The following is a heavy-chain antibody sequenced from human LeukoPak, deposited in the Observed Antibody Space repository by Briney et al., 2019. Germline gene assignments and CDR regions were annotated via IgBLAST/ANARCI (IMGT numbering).Heavy chain of an antibody. D-gene: IGHD3-10*01. Sequence: PSQTLSLTCTVSGGSISSGSYYWSWSRQPAGKGLEWIVRIYTSGSTNYNPSLKSRVTISVDTSKNQFSLKLSSVTAADTAVYYCARAWYRGAFDIWGPGTMVTVSS. CDR3: ARAWYRGAFDI. J-gene: IGHJ3*02. CDR2: IYTSGST. CDR1: GGSISSGSYY. V-gene: IGHV4-61*02.